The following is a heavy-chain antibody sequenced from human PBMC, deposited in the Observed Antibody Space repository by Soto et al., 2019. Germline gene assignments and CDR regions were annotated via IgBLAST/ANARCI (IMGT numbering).Heavy chain of an antibody. Sequence: QVQLVESGGGLVKPGASLRLSCAASGFTFSDSYMSWIRQAPGKGLEWISYITFSGNTVYYADSLKGRFTISRDNAKNSLYLQMNRLRAEDTAVYYCARVSWREKYGMDVWGQGTTVTVSS. CDR2: ITFSGNTV. CDR1: GFTFSDSY. J-gene: IGHJ6*02. CDR3: ARVSWREKYGMDV. V-gene: IGHV3-11*01.